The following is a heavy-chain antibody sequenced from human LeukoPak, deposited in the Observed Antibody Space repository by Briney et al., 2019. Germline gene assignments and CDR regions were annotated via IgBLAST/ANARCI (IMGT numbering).Heavy chain of an antibody. J-gene: IGHJ4*02. CDR1: GGSFSGYY. V-gene: IGHV4-34*01. Sequence: SETLSLTCAVYGGSFSGYYWSWIRQPPGKGLEWIGEINHSGSTNYNPSLKSRVTISVDTSKNQLSLKLNSVTAADTAFYYCARSQQLVRSFDCWGQGTLVTVSS. D-gene: IGHD6-13*01. CDR2: INHSGST. CDR3: ARSQQLVRSFDC.